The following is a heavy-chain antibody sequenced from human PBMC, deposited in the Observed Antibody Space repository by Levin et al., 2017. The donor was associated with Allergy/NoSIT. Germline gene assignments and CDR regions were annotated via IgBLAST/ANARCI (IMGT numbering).Heavy chain of an antibody. J-gene: IGHJ4*02. V-gene: IGHV3-74*01. CDR1: GFTFSPYY. Sequence: PGGSLRLSCAASGFTFSPYYMHWVRQAPGKGLAWVSNILRDTSITNYADSVKGRFTISRDNAKNTLYLQMNSLRAEDTAVYYCAAAHCSGTCYFGWGKTCALWGQGTLVTVSS. D-gene: IGHD2-2*01. CDR3: AAAHCSGTCYFGWGKTCAL. CDR2: ILRDTSIT.